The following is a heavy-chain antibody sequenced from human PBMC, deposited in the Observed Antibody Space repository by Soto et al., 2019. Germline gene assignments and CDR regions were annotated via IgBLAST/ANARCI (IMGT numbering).Heavy chain of an antibody. CDR2: ITNKADGATT. V-gene: IGHV3-15*07. Sequence: EVQLVESGGGLVKPGESLRLSCAASGFTFTNAWMNWVRQAPGKGLEWVGRITNKADGATTDYAAPVKGRFTISRDDSKHTLYLQMNSLKTEDTAVYYCTSHPQDTSDDWGQGTLVIVSS. J-gene: IGHJ4*02. CDR3: TSHPQDTSDD. CDR1: GFTFTNAW. D-gene: IGHD2-15*01.